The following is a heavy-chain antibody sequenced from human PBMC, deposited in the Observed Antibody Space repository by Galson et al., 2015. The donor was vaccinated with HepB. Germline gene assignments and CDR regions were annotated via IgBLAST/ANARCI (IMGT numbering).Heavy chain of an antibody. V-gene: IGHV3-48*04. CDR2: ISSSSTTI. D-gene: IGHD4-23*01. CDR1: TFIFSTYS. J-gene: IGHJ4*02. Sequence: LRLSCAASTFIFSTYSMNWVRQAPGRGLEWVSYISSSSTTIYYADSVKGRFTISRDNAKNSLYLQMNSLRAEDTAVYYRVFLRGNDLKPLDYWGQGTLVTVSS. CDR3: VFLRGNDLKPLDY.